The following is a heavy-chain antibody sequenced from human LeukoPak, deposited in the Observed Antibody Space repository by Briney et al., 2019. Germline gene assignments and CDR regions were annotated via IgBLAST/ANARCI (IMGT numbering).Heavy chain of an antibody. CDR1: GFTFSNAW. CDR2: IKSKTDGGTT. CDR3: TTSTIRFGELLSRADY. D-gene: IGHD3-10*01. Sequence: PGGSLRLSCAASGFTFSNAWMSWVRQAPGKGLEWVGRIKSKTDGGTTDYAAPVKGRFTISRDDSKNTLYLQMNSLRTEDTAVYYCTTSTIRFGELLSRADYWGQGTLVTVSS. J-gene: IGHJ4*02. V-gene: IGHV3-15*01.